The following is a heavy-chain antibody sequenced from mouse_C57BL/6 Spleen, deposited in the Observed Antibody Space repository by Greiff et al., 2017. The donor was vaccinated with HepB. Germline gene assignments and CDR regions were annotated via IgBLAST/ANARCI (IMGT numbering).Heavy chain of an antibody. CDR1: GFTFSSYA. CDR3: ARGRGFAY. Sequence: EVKVEESGGGLVKPGGSLKLSCAASGFTFSSYAMSWVRQTPEKRLEWVATISDGGSYTYYPDNVKGRFTISRDNAKNNLYLQMSHLKSEDTAMYYCARGRGFAYWGQGTLVTVSA. J-gene: IGHJ3*01. CDR2: ISDGGSYT. V-gene: IGHV5-4*03.